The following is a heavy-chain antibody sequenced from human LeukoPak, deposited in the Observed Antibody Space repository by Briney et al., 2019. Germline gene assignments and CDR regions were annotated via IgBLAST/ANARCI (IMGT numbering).Heavy chain of an antibody. CDR3: ASSGWYENKNDY. D-gene: IGHD6-19*01. CDR1: GFTFSSYA. CDR2: ISGSGGST. V-gene: IGHV3-23*01. J-gene: IGHJ4*02. Sequence: GGSLRPSCAASGFTFSSYAMSWVRQAPGKGLEWVSAISGSGGSTYYADSVKGRFTISRDNSKNTLYLQMNSLRAEDTAVYYCASSGWYENKNDYWGQGTLVTVSS.